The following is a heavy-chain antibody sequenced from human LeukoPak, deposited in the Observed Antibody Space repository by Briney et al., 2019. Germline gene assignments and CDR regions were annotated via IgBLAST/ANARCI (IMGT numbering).Heavy chain of an antibody. J-gene: IGHJ4*02. CDR2: ISWNSGSI. CDR3: AKDNRRHYTSGPNPDSLH. V-gene: IGHV3-9*01. D-gene: IGHD6-19*01. Sequence: GGSLRLSCAGSGFIFNNYAMHWVRQPPGKGQEWVSGISWNSGSIDYADSVKGRFTISRDNAKNSLYLQMNSLRVEDTAFYYCAKDNRRHYTSGPNPDSLHWGQGALVTVSS. CDR1: GFIFNNYA.